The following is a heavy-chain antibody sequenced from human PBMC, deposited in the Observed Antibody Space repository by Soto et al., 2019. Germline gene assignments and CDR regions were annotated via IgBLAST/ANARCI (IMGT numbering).Heavy chain of an antibody. CDR2: IYYSGST. V-gene: IGHV4-59*01. CDR1: GGSISSYY. CDR3: ARTDYGDYGTIFDY. Sequence: PSETLSLTCTVSGGSISSYYWSWIRQPPGKGLEWIGYIYYSGSTNYNPSLKSRVTISVDTSKNQFSLKLSSVTAADTAVYYCARTDYGDYGTIFDYWGQGTLVTVSS. D-gene: IGHD4-17*01. J-gene: IGHJ4*02.